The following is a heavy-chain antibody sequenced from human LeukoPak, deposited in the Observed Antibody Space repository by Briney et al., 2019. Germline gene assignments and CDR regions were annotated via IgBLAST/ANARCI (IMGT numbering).Heavy chain of an antibody. CDR3: ARASRGYSYGYFDY. V-gene: IGHV3-21*01. CDR2: ISSSSSYI. J-gene: IGHJ4*02. CDR1: GFTFSSYS. D-gene: IGHD5-18*01. Sequence: GSLRLSCAASGFTFSSYSMNWVRQAPGKGLEWVSSISSSSSYIYYADSVKGRFTISRDNAKNSLYLQMNSLRAEDTAVYYCARASRGYSYGYFDYWGQGTLVTVS.